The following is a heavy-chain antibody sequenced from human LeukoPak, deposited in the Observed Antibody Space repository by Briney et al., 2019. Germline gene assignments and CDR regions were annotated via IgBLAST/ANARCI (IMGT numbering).Heavy chain of an antibody. CDR2: IIPIFGIA. CDR1: GGTVSSYA. Sequence: ASVKVSCKASGGTVSSYAISWVRQAPGQGLEWMGRIIPIFGIANYAQKFQGRVTITADKSTSTAYMELSSLRSEDTAVYYCARDHDILTGFDYWGQGTLVTVSS. D-gene: IGHD3-9*01. J-gene: IGHJ4*02. V-gene: IGHV1-69*04. CDR3: ARDHDILTGFDY.